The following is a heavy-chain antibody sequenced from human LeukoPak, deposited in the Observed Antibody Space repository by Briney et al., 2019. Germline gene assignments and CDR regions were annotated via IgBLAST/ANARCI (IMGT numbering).Heavy chain of an antibody. V-gene: IGHV3-23*01. Sequence: GGSLRLSCTASGFTFRNYAMSWVRQAPGKGLEWVSAISGNSDSTYYADSVKGRFTISRDSSKNTLYLQMNSLRAEDTAVYYCARDRIYGSGGYERLDYWGQGTLVTVSS. CDR1: GFTFRNYA. J-gene: IGHJ4*02. CDR2: ISGNSDST. D-gene: IGHD3-10*01. CDR3: ARDRIYGSGGYERLDY.